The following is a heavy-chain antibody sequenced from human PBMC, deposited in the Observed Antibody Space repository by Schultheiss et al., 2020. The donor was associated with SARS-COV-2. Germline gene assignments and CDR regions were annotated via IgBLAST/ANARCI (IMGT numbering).Heavy chain of an antibody. CDR2: ISGNSGST. D-gene: IGHD3-3*01. CDR1: GFTFSSYA. CDR3: ARFDFWSGLVY. V-gene: IGHV3-23*01. Sequence: GGSLRLSCAASGFTFSSYAMSWVRQAPGKGLEWVSSISGNSGSTYYADSVKGRFTISRDNAKNSLYLQMNSLRAEDTAVYYCARFDFWSGLVYWGQGTLVTVSS. J-gene: IGHJ4*02.